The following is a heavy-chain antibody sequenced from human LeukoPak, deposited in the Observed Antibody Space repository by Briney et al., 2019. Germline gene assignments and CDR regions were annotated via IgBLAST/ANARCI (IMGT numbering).Heavy chain of an antibody. CDR1: GGSSSGYY. Sequence: SETLSLTCAVYGGSSSGYYWSWIRQPPGKGLEWIGEINHSEITNYIPSLKSRVTISTDTSKNQFSLKLSSVTAADTAVYYCARGFSSTYDAIDIWGQGTKVTVSS. J-gene: IGHJ3*02. D-gene: IGHD6-13*01. CDR2: INHSEIT. CDR3: ARGFSSTYDAIDI. V-gene: IGHV4-34*01.